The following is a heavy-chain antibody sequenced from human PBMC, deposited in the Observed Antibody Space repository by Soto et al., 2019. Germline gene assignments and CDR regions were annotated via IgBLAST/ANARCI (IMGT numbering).Heavy chain of an antibody. CDR2: IRSKAYGGTT. CDR3: TRKVATDWYYFDY. V-gene: IGHV3-49*03. J-gene: IGHJ4*02. D-gene: IGHD5-12*01. CDR1: GFTFGDYA. Sequence: GGSLRLSCTASGFTFGDYAMSWFRQAPGKGLEWVGFIRSKAYGGTTEYAASVKGRFTISRDDSKSIAYLQMNSLKTEDTAVYYCTRKVATDWYYFDYWGQGTLVTVSS.